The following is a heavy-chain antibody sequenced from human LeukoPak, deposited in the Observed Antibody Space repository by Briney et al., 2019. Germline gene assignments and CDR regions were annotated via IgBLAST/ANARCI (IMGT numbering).Heavy chain of an antibody. Sequence: PSETLSLTCGVSGGSFSGHYWNWIRQRPGKGLEWIGDINNRGSTSYNPSLKSAVTISVDPSKNQFSLKVHSVTAADTAIYYCARDRFCSDGVCFKGTFDFWGLGTLVIV. V-gene: IGHV4-34*01. CDR3: ARDRFCSDGVCFKGTFDF. J-gene: IGHJ4*02. D-gene: IGHD2-8*01. CDR2: INNRGST. CDR1: GGSFSGHY.